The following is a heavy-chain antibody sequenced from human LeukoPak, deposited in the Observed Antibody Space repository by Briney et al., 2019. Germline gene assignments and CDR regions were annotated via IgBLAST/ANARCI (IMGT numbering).Heavy chain of an antibody. V-gene: IGHV4-34*08. Sequence: GSLRLSCAASGFTFNNYWMIWVRQAPGKGLEWIAEINHRGTTHYNPSLMSRVNISADTSRNQFSLNLDSVTAADTAVYYCARSWAGMYYPFYYFDYWGQGALVTVSP. J-gene: IGHJ4*02. CDR1: GFTFNNYW. CDR2: INHRGTT. CDR3: ARSWAGMYYPFYYFDY. D-gene: IGHD1-26*01.